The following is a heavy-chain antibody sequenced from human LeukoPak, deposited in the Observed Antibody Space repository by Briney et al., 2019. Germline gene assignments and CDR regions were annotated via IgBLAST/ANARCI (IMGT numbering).Heavy chain of an antibody. CDR2: INHSGTT. Sequence: SETLSLTCAVYGESFSGFYWSWIRRPPGKALEWIGEINHSGTTNYSPSLKSRVIISTDTSKNQFSVRLMSVTASDTAVYYCARGPSHGGKYRGFFDYWGQGTLVAVSS. V-gene: IGHV4-34*01. CDR3: ARGPSHGGKYRGFFDY. J-gene: IGHJ4*02. CDR1: GESFSGFY. D-gene: IGHD4-23*01.